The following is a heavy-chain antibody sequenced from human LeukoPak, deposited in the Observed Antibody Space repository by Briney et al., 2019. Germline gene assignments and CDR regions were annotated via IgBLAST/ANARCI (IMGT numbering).Heavy chain of an antibody. CDR2: IRYDGSNK. D-gene: IGHD3-10*01. J-gene: IGHJ4*02. CDR1: GFTFSSYG. CDR3: AKGHRLLWFGEGDY. Sequence: PGGSLRLSCAASGFTFSSYGMHWVRRAPGKGLEWVAFIRYDGSNKYYADSVKGRFTISRDNSKNTLYLQMNSLRAEDTAVYYCAKGHRLLWFGEGDYWGQGTLVTVSS. V-gene: IGHV3-30*02.